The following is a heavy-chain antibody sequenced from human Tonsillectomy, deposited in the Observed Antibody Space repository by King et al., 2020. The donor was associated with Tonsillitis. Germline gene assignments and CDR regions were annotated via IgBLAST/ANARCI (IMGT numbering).Heavy chain of an antibody. CDR2: ISYDGNNK. V-gene: IGHV3-30*18. CDR1: GFTFSFYG. D-gene: IGHD3-22*01. J-gene: IGHJ4*02. CDR3: AKDHLTVSMLVVAQPSII. Sequence: QLVQSGGGVVQPGRSLRLSCAASGFTFSFYGMHWVRQAPGKGLEWVAVISYDGNNKYYADSVQGRFTISRDNSKNTLYLQMNSLTAEDTAVYYCAKDHLTVSMLVVAQPSIIWGQGTLVTVSS.